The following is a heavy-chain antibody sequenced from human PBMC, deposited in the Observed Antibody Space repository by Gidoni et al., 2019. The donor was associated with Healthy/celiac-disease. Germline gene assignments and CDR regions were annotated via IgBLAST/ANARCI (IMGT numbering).Heavy chain of an antibody. Sequence: EVQLVQSGAEVKKPGESRKISCKGAGYSFTRSWLGWVRQMPGKGLEWRGIIYPGDSDIRYSPSFQGHVTISADKSISTAYLQWSSLTASDTAMYYCARRGEDGYCSSGSCYGWFDPWGQGTLVTVSS. CDR3: ARRGEDGYCSSGSCYGWFDP. D-gene: IGHD2-15*01. CDR1: GYSFTRSW. V-gene: IGHV5-51*01. J-gene: IGHJ5*02. CDR2: IYPGDSDI.